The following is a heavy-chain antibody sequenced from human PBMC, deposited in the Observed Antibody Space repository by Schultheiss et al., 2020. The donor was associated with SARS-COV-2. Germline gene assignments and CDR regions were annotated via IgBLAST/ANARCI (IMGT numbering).Heavy chain of an antibody. CDR2: ISYDGSYK. D-gene: IGHD3-22*01. CDR3: AGHYDSSGHFPFDY. CDR1: GFTFSSYA. Sequence: GGSLRLSCAASGFTFSSYAMHWVRQAPAKGLEWVAVISYDGSYKYYADSVKGRFSISRDNSKNTLYLQMNSLRADDTAVYYCAGHYDSSGHFPFDYWGQGTLVTVSS. J-gene: IGHJ4*02. V-gene: IGHV3-30*04.